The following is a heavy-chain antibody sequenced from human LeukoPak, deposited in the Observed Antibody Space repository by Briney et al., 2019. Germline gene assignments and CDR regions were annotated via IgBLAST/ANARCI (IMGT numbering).Heavy chain of an antibody. J-gene: IGHJ4*02. CDR2: IYSCGST. CDR1: GFTVSSNY. CDR3: AKDQYSAEGASDY. D-gene: IGHD5-12*01. V-gene: IGHV3-66*03. Sequence: GGSLRLSCAASGFTVSSNYMSWVRQAPGKGLEWVSVIYSCGSTYYADSVKGRFTISRDNSKNTLYLQMNSLRAEDTAVYYCAKDQYSAEGASDYWGQGTLVTVSS.